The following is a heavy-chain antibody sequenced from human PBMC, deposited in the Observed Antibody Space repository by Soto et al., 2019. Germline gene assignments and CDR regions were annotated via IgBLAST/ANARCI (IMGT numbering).Heavy chain of an antibody. J-gene: IGHJ6*02. V-gene: IGHV3-33*01. CDR1: GFTFSSYG. CDR2: IWYDGSNK. CDR3: ARELSHDYYYYGMDV. Sequence: QVQLVESGGGVVQPGRSLRLSCAASGFTFSSYGMHWVRQAPGKGLEWVAVIWYDGSNKYYADSVKGRFTISRDNSKNTLYLQMNSLRAEDTAVYYCARELSHDYYYYGMDVWGQGTTVTVSS.